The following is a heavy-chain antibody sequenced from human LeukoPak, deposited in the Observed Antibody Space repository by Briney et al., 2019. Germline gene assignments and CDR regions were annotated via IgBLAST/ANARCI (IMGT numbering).Heavy chain of an antibody. CDR3: ASELSTLGYYMDV. CDR2: INSDGSST. D-gene: IGHD3-10*01. CDR1: GFTFSSYW. J-gene: IGHJ6*03. Sequence: GGSLRLSCAASGFTFSSYWMHWVRQAPGKRLVWVSRINSDGSSTSYADSVKGRFTISRDNAKNTLYLQMNSLRAEDTAVYYCASELSTLGYYMDVWGKGTTVTVSS. V-gene: IGHV3-74*01.